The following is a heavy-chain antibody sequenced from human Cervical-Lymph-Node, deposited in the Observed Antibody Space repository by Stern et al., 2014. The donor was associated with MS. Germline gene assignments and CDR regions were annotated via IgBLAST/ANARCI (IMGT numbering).Heavy chain of an antibody. Sequence: EVQLVESGAAIKKPGESLKISCRASGYTLTHYWIAWGRQMPGKGLEWMGIIFPGDSDTRYSPSFQGQVTMSVDKSISTAFLQWRSLKASDTAMYYCARAYYYDDSGMTGDDGFDEWGPGTMVTVSS. CDR3: ARAYYYDDSGMTGDDGFDE. CDR1: GYTLTHYW. D-gene: IGHD3-22*01. J-gene: IGHJ3*01. CDR2: IFPGDSDT. V-gene: IGHV5-51*01.